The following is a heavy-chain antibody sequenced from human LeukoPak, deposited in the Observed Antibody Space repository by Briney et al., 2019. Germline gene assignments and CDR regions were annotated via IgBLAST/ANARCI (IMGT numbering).Heavy chain of an antibody. V-gene: IGHV3-33*01. CDR3: ARDSSGRDYPYYYYGMDV. CDR1: GFTFSSYG. CDR2: IWYDGSNK. D-gene: IGHD4-11*01. Sequence: GRSLRLSCAASGFTFSSYGMHWVRQAPGKGLEWVAVIWYDGSNKYYADSVKGRFTISRDNSKNTLYLQMNSLRAEDTAVYYCARDSSGRDYPYYYYGMDVWGQGTTVTVSS. J-gene: IGHJ6*02.